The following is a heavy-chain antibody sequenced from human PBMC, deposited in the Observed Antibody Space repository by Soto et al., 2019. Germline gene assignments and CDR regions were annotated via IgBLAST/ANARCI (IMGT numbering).Heavy chain of an antibody. D-gene: IGHD3-22*01. CDR1: GGTFSSYA. CDR2: IIPIFGTA. V-gene: IGHV1-69*12. CDR3: ARARNDNYYDGRDV. J-gene: IGHJ6*02. Sequence: QVQLVQSGAEVRKPGSSVKVSCKASGGTFSSYAISWVRQAPGQGLEWLGGIIPIFGTANFAQKFQGRVTITADESTSTAYMELSSLRSEDTAVYYRARARNDNYYDGRDVWGQGTTVTVSS.